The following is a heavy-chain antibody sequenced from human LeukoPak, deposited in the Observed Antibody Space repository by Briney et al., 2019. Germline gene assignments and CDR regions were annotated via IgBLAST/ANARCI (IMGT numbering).Heavy chain of an antibody. CDR2: IIPIFGTA. D-gene: IGHD3-10*01. CDR1: GGTFSSYA. J-gene: IGHJ4*02. CDR3: APRPPRITMVRGVITTIDY. V-gene: IGHV1-69*13. Sequence: SVKVSCKASGGTFSSYAISWVRQAPGQGLEWMGGIIPIFGTANYAQKFQGRVTITADESTSTAYMELSSLRSKDTAVYYCAPRPPRITMVRGVITTIDYWGQGTLVTVSS.